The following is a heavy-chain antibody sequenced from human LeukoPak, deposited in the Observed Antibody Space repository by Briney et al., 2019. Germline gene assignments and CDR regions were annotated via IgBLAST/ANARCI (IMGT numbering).Heavy chain of an antibody. Sequence: GGSLRLSCAASGFTFSSYGMHWDRQAPGKGLEWVAVIWYDGSNKYYADSVKGRFTISRDNSKNTLYLQMNSLRAEDTAVYYCAIGGYSYGDGDWFDPWGQGTLVTVSS. CDR3: AIGGYSYGDGDWFDP. CDR2: IWYDGSNK. V-gene: IGHV3-33*01. CDR1: GFTFSSYG. D-gene: IGHD5-18*01. J-gene: IGHJ5*02.